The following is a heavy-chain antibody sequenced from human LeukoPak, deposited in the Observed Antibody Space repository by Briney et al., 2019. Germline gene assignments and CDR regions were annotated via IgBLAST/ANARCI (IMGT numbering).Heavy chain of an antibody. CDR1: GFTFSSYA. Sequence: GGSLRLSCAASGFTFSSYAMSWVRQAPGKGLEWVSAISGSGGSTYYADSVKGRSTISRDNSKNTLYLQMNSLRAEDTALYYCGRAGSFSPIEYWGQGTLVTVSS. CDR2: ISGSGGST. CDR3: GRAGSFSPIEY. D-gene: IGHD2/OR15-2a*01. J-gene: IGHJ4*02. V-gene: IGHV3-23*01.